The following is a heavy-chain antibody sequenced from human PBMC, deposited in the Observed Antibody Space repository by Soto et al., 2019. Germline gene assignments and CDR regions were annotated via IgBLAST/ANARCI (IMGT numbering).Heavy chain of an antibody. D-gene: IGHD3-22*01. CDR1: GFTFDDYA. Sequence: EVQLVESGGGLVQPGRSLRLSCAASGFTFDDYAMHWVRQAPGKALEWVSGISWNSGSIGYADSVKGRFTISRDNAKNSLYLQMNSLRAEDTALYYCARAEKTYYYDSSGYYYEDAFDIWGQGTMVTVSS. CDR2: ISWNSGSI. CDR3: ARAEKTYYYDSSGYYYEDAFDI. J-gene: IGHJ3*02. V-gene: IGHV3-9*01.